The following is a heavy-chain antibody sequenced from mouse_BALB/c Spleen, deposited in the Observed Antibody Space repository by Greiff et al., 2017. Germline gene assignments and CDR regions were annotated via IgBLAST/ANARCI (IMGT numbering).Heavy chain of an antibody. CDR1: GFTFSDYY. D-gene: IGHD2-2*01. Sequence: EVKLVESGGGLVKPGGSLKLSCAASGFTFSDYYMYWVRQTPEKRLEWVATISDGGSYTYYPDSVKGRFTISRDNAKNNLYLQMSSLKSEDTAMYYCARDRNGYPFAYWGQGTLVTVSA. J-gene: IGHJ3*01. V-gene: IGHV5-4*02. CDR2: ISDGGSYT. CDR3: ARDRNGYPFAY.